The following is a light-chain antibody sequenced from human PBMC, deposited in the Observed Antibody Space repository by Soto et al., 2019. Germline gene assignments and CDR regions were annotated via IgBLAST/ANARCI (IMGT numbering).Light chain of an antibody. CDR2: AAS. CDR3: QQSYSTPRT. Sequence: DIQMTQSPSSLSASVGDGVTITCRASQSISTYLNWYQQKPGKAPKLLIYAASFLRSGVPSRFSGSGSGTDFSLTISSLQSEDFATYYCQQSYSTPRTFGQGTKVDIK. V-gene: IGKV1-39*01. CDR1: QSISTY. J-gene: IGKJ1*01.